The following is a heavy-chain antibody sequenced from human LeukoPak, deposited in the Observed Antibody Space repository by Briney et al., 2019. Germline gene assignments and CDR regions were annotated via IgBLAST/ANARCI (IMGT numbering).Heavy chain of an antibody. CDR1: GFTVSSNY. D-gene: IGHD4-23*01. CDR3: AREDKVTPFDY. CDR2: IYSGGST. J-gene: IGHJ4*02. V-gene: IGHV3-66*01. Sequence: PGGSLRLSCAASGFTVSSNYMSWVRQAPGKGLEWVSVIYSGGSTYYADSVKGRFTISRDDSKNTLYLQMNSLRAADTAVYSCAREDKVTPFDYWGQGTLVTVSS.